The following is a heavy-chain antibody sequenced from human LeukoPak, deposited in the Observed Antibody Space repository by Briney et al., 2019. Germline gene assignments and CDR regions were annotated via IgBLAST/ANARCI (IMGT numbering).Heavy chain of an antibody. CDR2: INPNSGGT. Sequence: ASVTVSCKASGYTFTDYYMQWVRQAPGKGGEWMGWINPNSGGTNYAQKVQGRVTMTRETAISTAYMALSRLRSDDTAVYYCARDWGRGAVAGTGYYFDYWGQGTLVTVSS. J-gene: IGHJ4*02. CDR3: ARDWGRGAVAGTGYYFDY. CDR1: GYTFTDYY. D-gene: IGHD6-19*01. V-gene: IGHV1-2*02.